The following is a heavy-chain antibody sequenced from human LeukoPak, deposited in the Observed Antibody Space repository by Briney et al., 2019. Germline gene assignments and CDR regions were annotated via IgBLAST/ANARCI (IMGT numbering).Heavy chain of an antibody. CDR2: VYYSGST. CDR1: GGSISSSSYY. Sequence: SETLSLTCTVSGGSISSSSYYWGWIRQPPGKGLEWIGSVYYSGSTYYNPSLKSRVTISVDTSKNQFSLKLSSVTAADTAVYYCARHLLALFNCSSTSCYRVHYYYMDVWGKGTTVTISS. CDR3: ARHLLALFNCSSTSCYRVHYYYMDV. J-gene: IGHJ6*03. D-gene: IGHD2-2*01. V-gene: IGHV4-39*01.